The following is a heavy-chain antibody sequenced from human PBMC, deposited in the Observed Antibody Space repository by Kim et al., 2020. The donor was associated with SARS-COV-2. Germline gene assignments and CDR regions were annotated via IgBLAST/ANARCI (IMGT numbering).Heavy chain of an antibody. Sequence: GESLKISCQGSGYPFTSYWITWVRQKPGKGLEWMGRIDPSDSQTNYAPSFQGHVNFSVDKSINTAYLQWTSLGVSDTATYYCARIGVTSGSYYWGQGTLVTVSS. D-gene: IGHD6-19*01. CDR1: GYPFTSYW. CDR2: IDPSDSQT. V-gene: IGHV5-10-1*01. J-gene: IGHJ4*02. CDR3: ARIGVTSGSYY.